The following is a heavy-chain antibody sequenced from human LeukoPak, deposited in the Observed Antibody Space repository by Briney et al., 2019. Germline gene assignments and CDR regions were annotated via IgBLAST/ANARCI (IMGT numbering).Heavy chain of an antibody. D-gene: IGHD2-2*01. V-gene: IGHV3-21*01. J-gene: IGHJ4*02. CDR1: GLTFSSYS. CDR3: ARARCSSTSCSYYFDY. Sequence: GGSLRLSCAASGLTFSSYSMNWVRQAPGKGLEWVSSISSRSSQIYQADSVKGRFTTSRDNAKNSLYLQMNSLRAEDTAVYFCARARCSSTSCSYYFDYWGQGTLVTVSS. CDR2: ISSRSSQI.